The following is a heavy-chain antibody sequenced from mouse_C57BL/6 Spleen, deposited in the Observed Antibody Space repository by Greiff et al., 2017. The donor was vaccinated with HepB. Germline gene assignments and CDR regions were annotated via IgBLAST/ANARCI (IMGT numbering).Heavy chain of an antibody. CDR1: GYSITSGYY. CDR2: ISYDGSN. D-gene: IGHD2-4*01. V-gene: IGHV3-6*01. J-gene: IGHJ2*01. Sequence: EVKVEESGPGLVKPSQSLSLTCSVTGYSITSGYYWNWIRQFPGNKLEWMGYISYDGSNNYNPSLKNRISITRDTSKNQFFLKLNSVTTEDTATYYCARDGDYVFDYWGQGTTLTVSS. CDR3: ARDGDYVFDY.